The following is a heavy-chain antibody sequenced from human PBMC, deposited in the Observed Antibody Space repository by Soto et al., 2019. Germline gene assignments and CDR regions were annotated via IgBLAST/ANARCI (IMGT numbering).Heavy chain of an antibody. CDR3: ARDPGYGDYWGYFFDS. CDR1: GYTFAAYY. CDR2: INPTSGGT. J-gene: IGHJ4*02. Sequence: QVQLVQSGAEVKKPGASVKVSCKTSGYTFAAYYIHWIRQAPGQGLEWMGWINPTSGGTVYAQNFQDRVTMTRDTSISTAYMELGRLHSDDTAVYYCARDPGYGDYWGYFFDSWGQGTPVSVSS. V-gene: IGHV1-2*02. D-gene: IGHD4-17*01.